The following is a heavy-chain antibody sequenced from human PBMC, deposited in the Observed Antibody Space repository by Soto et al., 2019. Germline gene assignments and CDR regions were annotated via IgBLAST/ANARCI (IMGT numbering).Heavy chain of an antibody. Sequence: ASVKVSCKASGYIFSYYAIHWVRQAPGQRLEWMGWINAGNGDTKYSQKFQGRVTITRDTSASTAYMELSSLRSEDTAVHYCARTPRPQGYYYYRMDVWG. CDR2: INAGNGDT. V-gene: IGHV1-3*01. CDR3: ARTPRPQGYYYYRMDV. CDR1: GYIFSYYA. J-gene: IGHJ6*02.